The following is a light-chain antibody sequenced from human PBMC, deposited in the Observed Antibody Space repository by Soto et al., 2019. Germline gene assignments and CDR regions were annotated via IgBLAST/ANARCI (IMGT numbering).Light chain of an antibody. CDR3: QQYETFSGT. CDR1: QTISSW. Sequence: DIQMTQSPSTLSGSVGDRVTITCRASQTISSWLAWYQQKPGEAPKLLIYDASALPRGVQSRFSGSGSGTKFTLTIASLQPDDFATYYCQQYETFSGTFGPGTKVDIK. J-gene: IGKJ1*01. CDR2: DAS. V-gene: IGKV1-5*01.